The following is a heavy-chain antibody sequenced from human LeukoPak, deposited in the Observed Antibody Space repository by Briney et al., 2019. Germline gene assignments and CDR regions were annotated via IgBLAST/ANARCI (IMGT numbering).Heavy chain of an antibody. J-gene: IGHJ4*02. Sequence: GGSLRLACAASGFTFSDYYMSWIRQAPGKGLEWISYISHRVSDVQYADSVKGRFTISRDNARNSLYLQMNGLRAEDTAVYYCARDHSGYLDYXGQGTLVTVSS. V-gene: IGHV3-11*01. CDR3: ARDHSGYLDY. CDR2: ISHRVSDV. D-gene: IGHD1-26*01. CDR1: GFTFSDYY.